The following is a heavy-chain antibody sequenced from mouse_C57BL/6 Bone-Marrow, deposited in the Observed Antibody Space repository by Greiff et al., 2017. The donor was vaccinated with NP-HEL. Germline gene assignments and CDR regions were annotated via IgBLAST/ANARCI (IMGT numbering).Heavy chain of an antibody. CDR1: GFTFSDYY. V-gene: IGHV5-12*01. J-gene: IGHJ3*01. CDR2: ISNGGGST. Sequence: VQRVESGGGLVQPGGSLKLSCAASGFTFSDYYMYWVRQTPEKRLEWVAYISNGGGSTYYPDTVKGRFTISRDNAKNTLYLQMSRLKSEDTAMYYCATLPWFAYWGQGTLVTVSA. CDR3: ATLPWFAY.